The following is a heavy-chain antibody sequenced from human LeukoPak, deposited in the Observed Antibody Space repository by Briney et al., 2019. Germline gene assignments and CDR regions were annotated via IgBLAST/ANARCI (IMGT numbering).Heavy chain of an antibody. V-gene: IGHV2-5*01. D-gene: IGHD3-10*01. CDR1: GFSLSTTGVG. CDR2: TYWNNDK. J-gene: IGHJ4*02. CDR3: AHKGRGSGSYTM. Sequence: SGPTLVKPIQTLTLTCTFSGFSLSTTGVGVGWIRQPPGKALEWLAVTYWNNDKSYSPSLKSRLTITKDTSKNQVVLIMTNMDPVDTATYYCAHKGRGSGSYTMWGQGTLVTVSS.